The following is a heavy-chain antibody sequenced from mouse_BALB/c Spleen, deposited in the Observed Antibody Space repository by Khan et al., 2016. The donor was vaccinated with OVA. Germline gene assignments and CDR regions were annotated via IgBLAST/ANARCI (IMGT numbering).Heavy chain of an antibody. CDR2: ISTGDTT. CDR1: GFTFSNYA. Sequence: VQLKESGGGLVKPGGSLKVSCAASGFTFSNYAMSWVRQTPEKRLEWVASISTGDTTYYPDSVKGRFTISRDNARNILYLQMSSLRSDDTAMYYCARDYWFGYGGQGTLVTVSA. J-gene: IGHJ3*01. CDR3: ARDYWFGY. V-gene: IGHV5-6-5*01.